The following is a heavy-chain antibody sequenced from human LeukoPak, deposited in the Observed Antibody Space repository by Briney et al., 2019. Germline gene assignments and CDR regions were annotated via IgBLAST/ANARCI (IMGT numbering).Heavy chain of an antibody. D-gene: IGHD1-1*01. V-gene: IGHV3-33*01. CDR3: ARDSKLERRVMDV. J-gene: IGHJ6*02. Sequence: PGGSLRLSCAASGFTFSSYGMHWVRQAPGKGLEWVAVIWYDGSNKYYADSVKGRFTISRDNSKNTLYLQMNSLRAEDTAVYYCARDSKLERRVMDVWGQGTTVTVSS. CDR1: GFTFSSYG. CDR2: IWYDGSNK.